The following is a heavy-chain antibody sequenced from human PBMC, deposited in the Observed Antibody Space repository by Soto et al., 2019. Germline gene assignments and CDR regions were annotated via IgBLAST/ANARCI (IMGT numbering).Heavy chain of an antibody. V-gene: IGHV3-30*18. Sequence: QVQLVESGGGVVQPGRSLRLSCAASGFTFSSYGMHWVRQAPGKGLEWVAVISYDGSNKYYADSVKGRFTISRDNSKNTLYLQMNSLRAEDTAVYYCAKDRRDTVNYFHYWGQGTLVTVSS. CDR3: AKDRRDTVNYFHY. CDR1: GFTFSSYG. CDR2: ISYDGSNK. J-gene: IGHJ4*02.